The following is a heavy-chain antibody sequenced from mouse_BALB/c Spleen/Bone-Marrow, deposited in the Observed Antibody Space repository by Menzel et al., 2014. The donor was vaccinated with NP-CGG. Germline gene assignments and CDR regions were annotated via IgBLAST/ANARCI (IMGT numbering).Heavy chain of an antibody. CDR3: VRGGYYGPSYFDS. Sequence: EVQGVESGGGSVQPGGSRKLSCAASGFTFRSFGMHWARQAPEKGLEWVAYISGGTSTIYYADTVKGRFTISRDNPNNTLFLQMTSLRSEDTAMYYCVRGGYYGPSYFDSWGQGTTLTVSS. V-gene: IGHV5-17*02. CDR1: GFTFRSFG. J-gene: IGHJ2*01. D-gene: IGHD1-2*01. CDR2: ISGGTSTI.